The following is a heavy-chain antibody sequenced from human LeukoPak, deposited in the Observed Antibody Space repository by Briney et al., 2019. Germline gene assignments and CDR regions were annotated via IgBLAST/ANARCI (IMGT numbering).Heavy chain of an antibody. CDR2: IYTSGST. Sequence: ASETLSLTCTVSGGSISSSSYYWSWIRQPAGKGLEWIGRIYTSGSTNYNPSLKSRVTISVDTSKNQFSLKLSSVTAADTAAYYCARGGDYPLTWGQGTLVTVSS. CDR1: GGSISSSSYY. D-gene: IGHD3-10*01. V-gene: IGHV4-61*02. J-gene: IGHJ5*02. CDR3: ARGGDYPLT.